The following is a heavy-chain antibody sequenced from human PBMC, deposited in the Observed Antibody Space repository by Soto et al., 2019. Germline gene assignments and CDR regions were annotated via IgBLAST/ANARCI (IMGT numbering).Heavy chain of an antibody. J-gene: IGHJ4*02. Sequence: QVQLVESGGGVVQPGRSLRLSCAASGFTFSSYGMHWVRQAPGKGLEWVAVIWYDGSNKYYADSVKGRFTITRDNSKNMLYLQMNSLRAEDTAVYYCAREIRSSSGYPDMDYWGQRTLVTVSS. CDR2: IWYDGSNK. D-gene: IGHD3-22*01. CDR1: GFTFSSYG. V-gene: IGHV3-33*01. CDR3: AREIRSSSGYPDMDY.